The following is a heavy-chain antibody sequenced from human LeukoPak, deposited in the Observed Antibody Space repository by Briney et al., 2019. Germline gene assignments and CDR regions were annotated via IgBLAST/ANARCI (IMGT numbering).Heavy chain of an antibody. Sequence: PSETLSLTCTVSGGSISSYYWSWIRQPAGKGLEWIGRIYTSGSTNYNPSLKSRVTMSVDTSKNQFSLKLSFVTAADTAVYYCARDLATYYDFWSGYYIAFDIWGQGTMVTVSS. CDR1: GGSISSYY. D-gene: IGHD3-3*01. J-gene: IGHJ3*02. CDR3: ARDLATYYDFWSGYYIAFDI. CDR2: IYTSGST. V-gene: IGHV4-4*07.